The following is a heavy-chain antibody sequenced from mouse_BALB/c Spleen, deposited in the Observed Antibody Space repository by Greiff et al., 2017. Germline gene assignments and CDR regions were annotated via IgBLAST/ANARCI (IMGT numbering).Heavy chain of an antibody. CDR2: IWAGGST. V-gene: IGHV2-9*02. CDR1: GFSLTSYG. D-gene: IGHD1-1*01. CDR3: AREGIYYYGSSSYYAMDY. J-gene: IGHJ4*01. Sequence: QVHVKQSGPGLVAPSQSLSITCTVSGFSLTSYGVHWVRQPPGKGLEWLGVIWAGGSTNYNSALMSRLSISKDNSKSQVFLKMNSLQTDDTAMYYCAREGIYYYGSSSYYAMDYWGQGTSVTVSS.